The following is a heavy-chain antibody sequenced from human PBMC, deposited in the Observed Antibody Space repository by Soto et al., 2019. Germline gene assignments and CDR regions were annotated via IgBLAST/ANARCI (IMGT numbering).Heavy chain of an antibody. CDR2: IYSDGST. V-gene: IGHV3-66*01. D-gene: IGHD5-12*01. CDR1: GLTISSKY. Sequence: EVQLVESGGGLVQPGGSLRLSCAASGLTISSKYMSWVRQAPGKGLEWVSVIYSDGSTYHADSMKGRFTISRDNSKNTLYLQMNSLRAEDTAVYYCARYSGWFGFDNWGQGTLVTVSS. J-gene: IGHJ4*02. CDR3: ARYSGWFGFDN.